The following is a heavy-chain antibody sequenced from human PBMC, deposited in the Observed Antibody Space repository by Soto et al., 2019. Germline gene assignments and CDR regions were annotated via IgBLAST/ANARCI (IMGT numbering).Heavy chain of an antibody. CDR3: ASVSASRRALDDAFDI. CDR2: ISSSGSTI. V-gene: IGHV3-11*01. Sequence: QVQLVESGGGLVKPGGSLRLSCAASGFTFSDYYMSWIRQAPGKGLEWVSYISSSGSTIYYADSVKGRFTISRDNAKNSRYLQMNSLRAEDRAVYYCASVSASRRALDDAFDIWGQGTMVTVSS. CDR1: GFTFSDYY. J-gene: IGHJ3*02.